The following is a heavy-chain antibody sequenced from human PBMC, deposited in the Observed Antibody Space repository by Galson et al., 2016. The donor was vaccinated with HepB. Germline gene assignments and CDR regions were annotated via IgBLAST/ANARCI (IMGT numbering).Heavy chain of an antibody. D-gene: IGHD3-10*01. Sequence: SETLSLTCSVSGGSISRSSAYWGWIRQPPGKGLEWIGTIYYSGSTYYNPSLNSRATISVDTSKNQFSLKVSSVTAADTAVYYCARAVWLPLSGMDVWGQGTTVTVSS. J-gene: IGHJ6*02. V-gene: IGHV4-39*07. CDR3: ARAVWLPLSGMDV. CDR1: GGSISRSSAY. CDR2: IYYSGST.